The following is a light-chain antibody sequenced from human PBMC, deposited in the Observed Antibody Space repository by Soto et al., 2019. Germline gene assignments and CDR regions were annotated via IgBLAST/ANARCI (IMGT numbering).Light chain of an antibody. Sequence: QSALTQPASVSGSPGQSITISCTGTSSDVGGYNYVSWYQQHPGKAPKLMIYEVSNRPSGVSNRFSGSKSGNTASLTISGLQSEDEADYYCAAWDDRLSAVVFGGGTKLTVL. J-gene: IGLJ2*01. CDR1: SSDVGGYNY. CDR2: EVS. V-gene: IGLV2-14*01. CDR3: AAWDDRLSAVV.